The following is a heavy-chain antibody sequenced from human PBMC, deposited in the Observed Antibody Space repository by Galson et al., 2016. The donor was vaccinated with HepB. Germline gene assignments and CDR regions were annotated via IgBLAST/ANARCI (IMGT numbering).Heavy chain of an antibody. Sequence: SLRLSCAASGFIFSSHWMSWVRQAPGEGLEWVAKIKQDGSAIKYVDSVEGRFTISRDNAKNSLYLQMNNLRAGDTAVYYCVRFYCSSGSCYLDYWGQGTLVTVSP. D-gene: IGHD2-15*01. CDR2: IKQDGSAI. CDR1: GFIFSSHW. J-gene: IGHJ4*02. CDR3: VRFYCSSGSCYLDY. V-gene: IGHV3-7*01.